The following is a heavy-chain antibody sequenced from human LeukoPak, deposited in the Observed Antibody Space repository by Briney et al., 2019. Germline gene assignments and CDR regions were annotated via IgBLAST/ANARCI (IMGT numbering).Heavy chain of an antibody. J-gene: IGHJ6*02. Sequence: GRSLRLSCAASGFTFDDYAMHWVRQAPGKGLEWVSGISWNSGSIGYADSVKGRFTISRDNAKNSLYLQMNSLRAEDTAVYYCARDLLSGSYGMDVWGQGTTVTVSS. D-gene: IGHD1-26*01. CDR2: ISWNSGSI. CDR3: ARDLLSGSYGMDV. CDR1: GFTFDDYA. V-gene: IGHV3-9*01.